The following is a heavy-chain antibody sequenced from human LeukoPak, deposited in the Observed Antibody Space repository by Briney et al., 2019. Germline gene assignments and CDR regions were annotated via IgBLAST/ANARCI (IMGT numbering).Heavy chain of an antibody. CDR2: ISSSSSYI. Sequence: KSGGSLRLSCAASGLTFSSYSMNWVRQAPGKGLEWVSSISSSSSYIYYADSVKGRFTISRDNAKNSLYLQMNSLRAEDTAVYYCARDLVGGSQFDYWGQGTLVTVSS. CDR1: GLTFSSYS. D-gene: IGHD1-26*01. J-gene: IGHJ4*02. V-gene: IGHV3-21*01. CDR3: ARDLVGGSQFDY.